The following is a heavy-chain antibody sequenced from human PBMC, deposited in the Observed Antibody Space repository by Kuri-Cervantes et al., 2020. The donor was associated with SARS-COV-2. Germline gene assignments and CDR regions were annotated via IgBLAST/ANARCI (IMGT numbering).Heavy chain of an antibody. CDR3: ARDPDGWFGEPPDAFDI. J-gene: IGHJ3*02. CDR1: GFTFSSYA. Sequence: GGSLRLSCAASGFTFSSYAMHWVRQAPGKGLEWVAVISYDGSNKYYADSVKGRFTISGDNSKNTLYLQMNSLRAEDTAVYYCARDPDGWFGEPPDAFDIWGQGTMVTVSS. V-gene: IGHV3-30-3*01. D-gene: IGHD3-10*01. CDR2: ISYDGSNK.